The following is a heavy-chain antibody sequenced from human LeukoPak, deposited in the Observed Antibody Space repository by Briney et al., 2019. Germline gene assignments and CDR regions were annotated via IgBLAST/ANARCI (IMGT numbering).Heavy chain of an antibody. D-gene: IGHD3-16*01. CDR1: GFTFSSYA. CDR2: ISGSGGST. J-gene: IGHJ4*02. CDR3: ANGAPGDYVPESFDY. V-gene: IGHV3-23*01. Sequence: PGGSLRLSCAASGFTFSSYAMSWVRQAPGKGLEWVSAISGSGGSTYYADSVKGRFTISRDNSKNTLYLQMNSLRAEDTAEYYCANGAPGDYVPESFDYWGQGTLVTVSS.